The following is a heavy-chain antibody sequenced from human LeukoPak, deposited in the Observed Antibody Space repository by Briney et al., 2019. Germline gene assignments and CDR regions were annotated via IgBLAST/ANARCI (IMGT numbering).Heavy chain of an antibody. CDR3: ANARVVTHKGDYFDY. D-gene: IGHD4-23*01. Sequence: ASVKVSCKVSGYTLTELSMHWVRQAPGKGLEWRGGFDPEDGETIYAQKFHGRVTMTEDTSTDTAYMELSSLRSEDTAVYYCANARVVTHKGDYFDYWGQGTLVTVSS. CDR2: FDPEDGET. V-gene: IGHV1-24*01. CDR1: GYTLTELS. J-gene: IGHJ4*02.